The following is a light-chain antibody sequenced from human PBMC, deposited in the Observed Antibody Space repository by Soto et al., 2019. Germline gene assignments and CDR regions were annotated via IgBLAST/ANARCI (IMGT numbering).Light chain of an antibody. V-gene: IGLV2-14*01. Sequence: QSALTQPASVSGSPGQSITITCTGTSSNVGGYNYVSWYQQHPGKAPQLLISEVTNRPSGVSNRFSGSKSGNTASLTIAGLHAEDEDDYYCSSYTSSSTVLFGGGTKVTVL. J-gene: IGLJ2*01. CDR3: SSYTSSSTVL. CDR1: SSNVGGYNY. CDR2: EVT.